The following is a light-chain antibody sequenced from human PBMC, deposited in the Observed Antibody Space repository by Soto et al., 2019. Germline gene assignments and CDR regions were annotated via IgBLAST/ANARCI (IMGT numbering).Light chain of an antibody. Sequence: VMTQSPDTLSASPGERVSLSCRASQSVNHNLAWYQVKPGQAPRLLIYDASNRATGIPARFSGSGSGTDFTLTISSLEPEDFAVYYCQQRSNWPPITFGQGTRLEIK. V-gene: IGKV3-11*01. J-gene: IGKJ5*01. CDR1: QSVNHN. CDR2: DAS. CDR3: QQRSNWPPIT.